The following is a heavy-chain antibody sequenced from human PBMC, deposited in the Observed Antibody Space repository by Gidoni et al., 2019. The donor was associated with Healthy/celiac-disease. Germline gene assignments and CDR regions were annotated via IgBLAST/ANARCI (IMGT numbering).Heavy chain of an antibody. J-gene: IGHJ4*02. CDR1: GFTFRSYA. CDR2: ISGSGGST. V-gene: IGHV3-23*04. CDR3: AKDGDDYGDYFFPFDY. Sequence: EVQLVESGGGLVQPGGSLRLSCAASGFTFRSYAMSWVRQAHGKGLEWVSAISGSGGSTYYADSVKGRFTISRDNSKNTLYLQMNSLRAEDTAVYYCAKDGDDYGDYFFPFDYWGQGTLVTVSS. D-gene: IGHD4-17*01.